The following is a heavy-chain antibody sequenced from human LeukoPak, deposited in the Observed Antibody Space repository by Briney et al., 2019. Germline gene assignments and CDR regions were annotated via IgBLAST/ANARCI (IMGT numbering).Heavy chain of an antibody. CDR1: GGSISSSSYY. V-gene: IGHV4-39*01. CDR3: ASVKYSSSWYRGGYYYYMDV. Sequence: SETLSLTCTVSGGSISSSSYYWGWIRQPPGKGLEWIGSISYSGSTYYNPSLKSRVTISVDTSKSQFSLKLSSVTAADTAVYYCASVKYSSSWYRGGYYYYMDVWGKGTTVTISS. J-gene: IGHJ6*03. D-gene: IGHD6-13*01. CDR2: ISYSGST.